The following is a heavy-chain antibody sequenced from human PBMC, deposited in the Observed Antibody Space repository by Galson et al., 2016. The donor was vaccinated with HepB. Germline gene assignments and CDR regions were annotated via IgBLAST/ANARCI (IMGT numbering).Heavy chain of an antibody. CDR2: ISPSSRYI. D-gene: IGHD1-26*01. CDR1: GFTFNTYS. CDR3: ARLAGYGGGYYFDF. Sequence: SLRLSCAASGFTFNTYSINWVRQAPGKGLAWVSSISPSSRYIYYADSLKGRFTISRDDVKNSLFLQMNNLRAEDTAVYYCARLAGYGGGYYFDFWGQGTLVTVSS. V-gene: IGHV3-21*01. J-gene: IGHJ4*02.